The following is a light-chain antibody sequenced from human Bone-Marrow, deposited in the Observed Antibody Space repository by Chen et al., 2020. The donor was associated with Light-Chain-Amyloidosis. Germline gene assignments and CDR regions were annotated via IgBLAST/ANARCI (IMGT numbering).Light chain of an antibody. Sequence: QSALTQPASVSGSPGQSITISCTGTSSDVGGYNYVSWYQQHPGKAPKLMIYDVSNRPSGVSNRFSGSKSGNTASLTISGLQAEDEADYYCCSFAGNDDWVFGGGTKLTVL. V-gene: IGLV2-14*01. J-gene: IGLJ3*02. CDR2: DVS. CDR1: SSDVGGYNY. CDR3: CSFAGNDDWV.